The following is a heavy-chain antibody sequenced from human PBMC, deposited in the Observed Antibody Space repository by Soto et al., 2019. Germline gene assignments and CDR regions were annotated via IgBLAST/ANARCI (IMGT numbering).Heavy chain of an antibody. CDR2: ISSNGANT. CDR1: GFTFDSPYSHG. Sequence: PGGSLRLSCAASGFTFDSPYSHGMSWVRQSPGKGPEWVSTISSNGANTHYAESVKGRFTISKDASRKTAHLHMNSLRAEDTATYFCVSWVSAHFDYWGHGTPVTVSS. CDR3: VSWVSAHFDY. J-gene: IGHJ4*01. D-gene: IGHD2-8*01. V-gene: IGHV3-23*01.